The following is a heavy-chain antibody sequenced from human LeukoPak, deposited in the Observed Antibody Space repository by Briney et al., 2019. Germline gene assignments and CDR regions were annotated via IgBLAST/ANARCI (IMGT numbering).Heavy chain of an antibody. Sequence: ASVKVSCKASGGTFSSYAISWVRQAPGQGLEWMGWISAYNGNTNYAQKLQGRVTMTTDTSTSTAYMELRSLRSDDTAVYYCARRSSSGWYSGGDYFDYWGQGTLVTVSS. CDR2: ISAYNGNT. CDR3: ARRSSSGWYSGGDYFDY. J-gene: IGHJ4*02. D-gene: IGHD6-19*01. V-gene: IGHV1-18*01. CDR1: GGTFSSYA.